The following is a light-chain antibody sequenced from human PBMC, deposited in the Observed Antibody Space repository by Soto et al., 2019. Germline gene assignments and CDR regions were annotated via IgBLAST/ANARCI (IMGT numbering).Light chain of an antibody. J-gene: IGKJ5*01. CDR2: YAS. Sequence: EIMMTQAPATLSVSPGERATLSCRARQSVRNNLAWYQQKPGQAPRLLIYYASTRATGIPARLSGSGSETEFTLTISSLQSEDFALYYCQQYNKWPPLTFGQGTRLEMK. CDR3: QQYNKWPPLT. CDR1: QSVRNN. V-gene: IGKV3-15*01.